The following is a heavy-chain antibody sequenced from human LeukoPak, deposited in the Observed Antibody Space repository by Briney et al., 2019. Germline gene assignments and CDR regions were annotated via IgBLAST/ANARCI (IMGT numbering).Heavy chain of an antibody. CDR1: GYPFTTYE. Sequence: ASVKVSCKTSGYPFTTYEINWARQAARQGLEWMGWVHPDTGYADYAQKFQGRVTMTSDTSISTAYMELSSLRSDDTAVYFCARGPRNDPWGQGTLVTVSS. J-gene: IGHJ5*02. CDR3: ARGPRNDP. D-gene: IGHD1-14*01. V-gene: IGHV1-8*01. CDR2: VHPDTGYA.